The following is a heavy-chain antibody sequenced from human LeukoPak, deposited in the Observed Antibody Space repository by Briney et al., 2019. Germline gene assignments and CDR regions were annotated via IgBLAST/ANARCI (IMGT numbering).Heavy chain of an antibody. D-gene: IGHD3-10*01. Sequence: GASVKVSCKASGYTFTSYGISWVRQAPGQGLEWMGWISAYNGNTNYAQKLQGRVTMTTDTSTSTAYMELRSLRSDDTAVYYCARWGFGEFSNPSWDYWGQGTLVTVSS. V-gene: IGHV1-18*01. J-gene: IGHJ4*02. CDR1: GYTFTSYG. CDR3: ARWGFGEFSNPSWDY. CDR2: ISAYNGNT.